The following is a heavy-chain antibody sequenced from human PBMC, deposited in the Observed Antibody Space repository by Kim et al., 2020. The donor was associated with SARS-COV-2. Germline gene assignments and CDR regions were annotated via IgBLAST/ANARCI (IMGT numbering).Heavy chain of an antibody. Sequence: SETLSLTCTVSGDSISFYYWSWIRQPPGKGLEWIGYIYYSGNTDYNPSLKSRVTISVDTSKNQFSLNLSSVTAADTAVYYCARGSVAPDYWGQGTLVTVS. CDR2: IYYSGNT. V-gene: IGHV4-59*08. D-gene: IGHD6-19*01. CDR3: ARGSVAPDY. J-gene: IGHJ4*02. CDR1: GDSISFYY.